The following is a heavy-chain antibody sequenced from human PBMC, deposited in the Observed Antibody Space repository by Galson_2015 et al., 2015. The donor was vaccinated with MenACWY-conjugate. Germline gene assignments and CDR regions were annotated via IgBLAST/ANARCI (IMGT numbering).Heavy chain of an antibody. D-gene: IGHD6-19*01. V-gene: IGHV3-74*03. J-gene: IGHJ6*02. CDR1: GFAFSNYC. CDR2: ICAGGISI. CDR3: VRGSSGWRGMDI. Sequence: SLRLSCAAAGFAFSNYCRHWVRHGPGKGRECGARICAGGISIMYGDAVRGRFTISREDAQNTLYLQMDGLRADDTAVYFCVRGSSGWRGMDIWGQWTTVTVSS.